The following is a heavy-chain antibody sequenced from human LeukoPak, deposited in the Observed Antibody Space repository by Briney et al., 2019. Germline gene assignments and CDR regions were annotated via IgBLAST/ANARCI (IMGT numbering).Heavy chain of an antibody. CDR1: GFTFSSYG. CDR3: AKDSRRSYYYDSSGYGD. Sequence: PGGSLRLSCAASGFTFSSYGMHWVRQAPGKGLEWVAVIWYDGSNKYYAGSVKGRFTISRDNSKNTLYLQMNSLRAEDTAVYYCAKDSRRSYYYDSSGYGDWGQGTLVTVSS. D-gene: IGHD3-22*01. CDR2: IWYDGSNK. J-gene: IGHJ1*01. V-gene: IGHV3-33*06.